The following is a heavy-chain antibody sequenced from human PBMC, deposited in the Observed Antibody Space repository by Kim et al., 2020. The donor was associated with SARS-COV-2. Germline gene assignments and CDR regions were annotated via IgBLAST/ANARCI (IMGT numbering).Heavy chain of an antibody. CDR3: ARDGGGIAANQVNWFDP. Sequence: GGSLRLSCAASGFTFSSYAMHWVRQAPGKGLEWVAVISYDGSNKYYVDSVKGRFTISRDNSKNTLYLQMNSLRAEDTAVYYCARDGGGIAANQVNWFDPWGQGTLVTVSS. V-gene: IGHV3-30*04. J-gene: IGHJ5*02. CDR1: GFTFSSYA. D-gene: IGHD6-13*01. CDR2: ISYDGSNK.